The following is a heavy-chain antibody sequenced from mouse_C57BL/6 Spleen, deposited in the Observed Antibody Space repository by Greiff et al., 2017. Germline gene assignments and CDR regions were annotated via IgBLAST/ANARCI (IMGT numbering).Heavy chain of an antibody. V-gene: IGHV5-6*01. J-gene: IGHJ3*01. Sequence: EVKLQESGGDLVKPGGSLKLSCAASGFTFSSYGMSWVRQTPDKRLEWVATISSGGSYTYYPDSVKGRFTISRDNAKNTLYLQMSSLKSEDTAMYYCARVSVYSNFAYWGQGTLVTVSA. CDR1: GFTFSSYG. D-gene: IGHD2-5*01. CDR2: ISSGGSYT. CDR3: ARVSVYSNFAY.